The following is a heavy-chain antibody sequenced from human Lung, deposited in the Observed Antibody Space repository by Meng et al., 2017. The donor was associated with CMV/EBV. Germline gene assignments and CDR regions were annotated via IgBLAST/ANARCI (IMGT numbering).Heavy chain of an antibody. Sequence: ASVXVSXKASGYTFTSYGISWVRQAPGQGLEWMGWISAYNGNTNYAQKLQGRVTMTTDTSTSTAYMELRSLRSDDTAVYYCARNPLYCSSTSCYIPGNYYYYYGMDVWGQGXTVTVSS. CDR3: ARNPLYCSSTSCYIPGNYYYYYGMDV. CDR2: ISAYNGNT. CDR1: GYTFTSYG. V-gene: IGHV1-18*01. J-gene: IGHJ6*02. D-gene: IGHD2-2*02.